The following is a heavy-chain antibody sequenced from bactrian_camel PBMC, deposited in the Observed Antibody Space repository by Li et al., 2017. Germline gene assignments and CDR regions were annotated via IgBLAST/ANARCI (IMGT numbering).Heavy chain of an antibody. D-gene: IGHD3*01. J-gene: IGHJ4*01. CDR1: KYIGNEYS. CDR2: ICSIA. V-gene: IGHV3S63*01. CDR3: AAARTVYAGDVLGKNQYEY. Sequence: HVQLVESGGGSVQAGGSLTLSCVASKYIGNEYSLAWFCQPPGREREGVASICSIAVYADSVKGRFTISQNTAKNTLYLQMNSLEPEDTAMYYCAAARTVYAGDVLGKNQYEYWGQGTQVTVS.